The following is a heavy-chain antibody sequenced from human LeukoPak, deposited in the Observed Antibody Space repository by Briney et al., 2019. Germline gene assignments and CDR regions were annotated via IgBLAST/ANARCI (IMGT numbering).Heavy chain of an antibody. CDR1: GGSISSYY. V-gene: IGHV4-59*01. CDR2: SYYSGST. Sequence: SETLSLTCTVSGGSISSYYWSWIRQPPGKGLEWIGYSYYSGSTKYNPSLQSRVTISLDTSKNQLSLKLSSVSAADTALYYCARVGYYYYMGVWGKGTMVTVSS. CDR3: ARVGYYYYMGV. J-gene: IGHJ6*03.